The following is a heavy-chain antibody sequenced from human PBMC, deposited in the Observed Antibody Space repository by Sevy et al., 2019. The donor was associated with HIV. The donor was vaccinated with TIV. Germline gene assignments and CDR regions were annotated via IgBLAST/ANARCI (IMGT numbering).Heavy chain of an antibody. CDR2: ISYDGSNK. Sequence: GGSLRLSCAASGFTFSSYGMHWVRQAPGKGLEWVAIISYDGSNKYYTDSVKGRFTISRDNSKNTLYLQMNSLRAEDTAVYYCARAFYYGSGSGPTKYYFDYWGQGTLVTVSS. J-gene: IGHJ4*02. V-gene: IGHV3-30*03. D-gene: IGHD3-10*01. CDR1: GFTFSSYG. CDR3: ARAFYYGSGSGPTKYYFDY.